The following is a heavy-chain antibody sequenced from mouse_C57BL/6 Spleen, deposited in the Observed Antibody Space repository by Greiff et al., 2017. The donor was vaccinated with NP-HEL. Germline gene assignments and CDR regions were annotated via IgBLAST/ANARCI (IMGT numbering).Heavy chain of an antibody. J-gene: IGHJ1*03. Sequence: QVQLKQPGAELVMPGASVKLSCKASGYTFTSYWMHWVKQRPGQGLEWIGEIDPSDSYTNYNQKFKGKSTLTVDKSSSTAYMQLSSLTSEDSAVYYCAGYYDYDDGNWYFDVWGTGTTVTVSS. CDR2: IDPSDSYT. CDR3: AGYYDYDDGNWYFDV. V-gene: IGHV1-69*01. CDR1: GYTFTSYW. D-gene: IGHD2-4*01.